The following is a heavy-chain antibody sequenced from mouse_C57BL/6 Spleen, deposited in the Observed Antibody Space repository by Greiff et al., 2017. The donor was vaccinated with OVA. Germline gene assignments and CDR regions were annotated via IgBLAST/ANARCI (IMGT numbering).Heavy chain of an antibody. Sequence: EVQLVESGGGLVKPGGSLKLSCAASGFTFSDYGMHWVRQAPVKGLEWVAYISSGSSTIYYADTVKGRFTISRNNAQNTLFLQMTSLRSEDTAMYYCAITTVVGYFDYWGQGTTLTVSS. CDR2: ISSGSSTI. V-gene: IGHV5-17*01. D-gene: IGHD1-1*01. CDR1: GFTFSDYG. J-gene: IGHJ2*01. CDR3: AITTVVGYFDY.